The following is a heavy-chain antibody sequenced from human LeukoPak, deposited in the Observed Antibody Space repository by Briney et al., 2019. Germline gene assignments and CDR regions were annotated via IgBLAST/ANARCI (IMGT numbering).Heavy chain of an antibody. J-gene: IGHJ4*02. V-gene: IGHV3-23*01. CDR2: ITGTGGRGGI. CDR3: AKGDRGHCTGAKCYPFDH. D-gene: IGHD2-8*02. Sequence: GGSLRLSCAASGFTYSNYAMNWVRQAPGKRLEWVASITGTGGRGGIYYADSVKGRFTISRDNSKNTMNLQMSRMSAEDTAVYHCAKGDRGHCTGAKCYPFDHWGQGTVVTVSS. CDR1: GFTYSNYA.